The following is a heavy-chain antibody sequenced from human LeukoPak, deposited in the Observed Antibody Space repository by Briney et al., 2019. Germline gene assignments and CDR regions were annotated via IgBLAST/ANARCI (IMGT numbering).Heavy chain of an antibody. D-gene: IGHD3-9*01. Sequence: KPSETLSLTCSVSDDSITIYYCTWIQQPPGKGLEWIGYIDHTGITNYNPSLNSRVTISRDTSKNHFSLELSSVTAADTAVYYCARAQRNVLRYFDFYYMDVWGKGTTVTISS. J-gene: IGHJ6*03. V-gene: IGHV4-59*01. CDR2: IDHTGIT. CDR3: ARAQRNVLRYFDFYYMDV. CDR1: DDSITIYY.